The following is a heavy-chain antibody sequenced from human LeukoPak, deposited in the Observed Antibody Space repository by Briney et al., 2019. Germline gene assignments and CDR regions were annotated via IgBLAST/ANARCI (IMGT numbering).Heavy chain of an antibody. D-gene: IGHD6-13*01. Sequence: PSETLSLTCTVSGGSISSGGYYWSWIRQHPGKGLEWIGYIYYSGSTYYNPSLKSRVTISVDTSKNQFSLKLSSVTAADTAVYYCARGDISSWYKHWGQGTLVTVSS. V-gene: IGHV4-31*03. CDR3: ARGDISSWYKH. CDR1: GGSISSGGYY. CDR2: IYYSGST. J-gene: IGHJ1*01.